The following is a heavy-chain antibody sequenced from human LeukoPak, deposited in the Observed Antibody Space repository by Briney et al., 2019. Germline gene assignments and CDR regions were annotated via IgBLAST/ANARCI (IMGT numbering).Heavy chain of an antibody. J-gene: IGHJ4*02. V-gene: IGHV3-30*02. CDR3: AKGLRKLIVGSTEYYFDY. CDR2: IRYDGGNK. D-gene: IGHD1-26*01. Sequence: GGSLRLSCAASGFTFSSYGMHWVRQAPGKGLEWVTFIRYDGGNKYYADSVRGRFTISRENSKNTLYLQMNSLRAEDTAVYYCAKGLRKLIVGSTEYYFDYWGQGTLVIVSS. CDR1: GFTFSSYG.